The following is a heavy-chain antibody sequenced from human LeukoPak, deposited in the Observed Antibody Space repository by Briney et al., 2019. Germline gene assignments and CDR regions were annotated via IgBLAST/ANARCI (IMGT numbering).Heavy chain of an antibody. CDR3: ARGVVPTPYYFDY. D-gene: IGHD2-2*01. CDR1: GFTFSSYS. Sequence: GGSLRLSCAVSGFTFSSYSMNWVRQAPGKGLEWVSSISSSSSYIYYADSVKGRFTISRDNAKNSLYLQMNSLRAEDTAVYYCARGVVPTPYYFDYWGQGTLVTVSS. V-gene: IGHV3-21*01. CDR2: ISSSSSYI. J-gene: IGHJ4*02.